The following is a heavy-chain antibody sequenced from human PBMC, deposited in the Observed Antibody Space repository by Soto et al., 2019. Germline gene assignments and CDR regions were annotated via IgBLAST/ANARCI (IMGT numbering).Heavy chain of an antibody. Sequence: SETLSLTCTVSGGSISSGDYYWSWIRQPPGKGLEWIGYIYYSGSTYYNPSLKSRVTISVDTSKNQLSLKLSSVTAADTAVYYFAKVIVVVPAAQGYYGMDVWGQGTTVTVSS. CDR2: IYYSGST. D-gene: IGHD2-2*01. CDR1: GGSISSGDYY. CDR3: AKVIVVVPAAQGYYGMDV. V-gene: IGHV4-30-4*01. J-gene: IGHJ6*02.